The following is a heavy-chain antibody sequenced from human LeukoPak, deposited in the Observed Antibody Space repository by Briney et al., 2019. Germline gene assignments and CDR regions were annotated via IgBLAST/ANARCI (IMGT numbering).Heavy chain of an antibody. CDR1: GGSISSSSYY. CDR3: ASGRWFGE. V-gene: IGHV4-39*01. D-gene: IGHD3-10*01. J-gene: IGHJ4*02. Sequence: SETLSLTCIVSGGSISSSSYYWGWIRQPPGKGLEWIGSIYYSGSTYYNPSLKSRVTISVDTSKNQFSLKLSSVTAADTAVYYCASGRWFGEWGQGTLVTVSS. CDR2: IYYSGST.